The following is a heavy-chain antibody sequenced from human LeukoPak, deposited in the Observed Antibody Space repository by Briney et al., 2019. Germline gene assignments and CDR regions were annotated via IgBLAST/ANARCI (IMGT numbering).Heavy chain of an antibody. CDR1: GYTFTSYY. Sequence: APVKVSCNASGYTFTSYYMHWVRQAPGQGLEWMGIINPSGGSTSYAQKFQGRVTMTRDTSTSTVYMELSSLRSEDTAVYYCVPSLVRGEFLSWGQGTLVTVSS. CDR3: VPSLVRGEFLS. D-gene: IGHD3-10*01. V-gene: IGHV1-46*01. CDR2: INPSGGST. J-gene: IGHJ4*02.